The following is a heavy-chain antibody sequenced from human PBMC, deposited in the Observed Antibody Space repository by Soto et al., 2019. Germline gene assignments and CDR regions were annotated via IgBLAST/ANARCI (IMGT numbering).Heavy chain of an antibody. CDR1: GFTFSSYS. V-gene: IGHV3-21*01. CDR3: ARDTTYDFWSGYSYNWFDP. CDR2: ISSSSSYI. J-gene: IGHJ5*02. Sequence: GGSLRLSCAASGFTFSSYSMNWVRQAPGKGLEWVSSISSSSSYIYYADSVKGRFTISRDNAKNSLYLQMNSLRAEDTAVYYCARDTTYDFWSGYSYNWFDPWGQGTLVTVSS. D-gene: IGHD3-3*01.